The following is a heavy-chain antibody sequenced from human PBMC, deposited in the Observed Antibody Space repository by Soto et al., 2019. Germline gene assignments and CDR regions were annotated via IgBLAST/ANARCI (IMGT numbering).Heavy chain of an antibody. J-gene: IGHJ6*02. D-gene: IGHD4-17*01. V-gene: IGHV1-58*02. CDR3: AAEGTVTTGRDV. Sequence: QMQLVQSGPEVKKTGTSVKVSCKASGSTFTSSAMQWVRQARGQRLEWIGCIAVGSGNTNYAQKCQERVTITRDMSTSIAYMELSSLRSEDTAVYCCAAEGTVTTGRDVWGQGTTVTVSS. CDR2: IAVGSGNT. CDR1: GSTFTSSA.